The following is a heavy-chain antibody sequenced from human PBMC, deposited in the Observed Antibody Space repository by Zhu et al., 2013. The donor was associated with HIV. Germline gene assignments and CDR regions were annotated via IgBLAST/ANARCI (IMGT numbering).Heavy chain of an antibody. CDR1: GGSISSSSYY. Sequence: QVQLQESGPGLVKPSETLSLTCTVSGGSISSSSYYWGWIRQPPGKGLEWIGSIYYSGSTYYNPSLKSRVTISVDTSKNQFSLKLSSVTAADTAVYYCARAYDSSGNPYYYYMDVWGKGTTVTVSS. D-gene: IGHD3-22*01. J-gene: IGHJ6*03. V-gene: IGHV4-39*07. CDR2: IYYSGST. CDR3: ARAYDSSGNPYYYYMDV.